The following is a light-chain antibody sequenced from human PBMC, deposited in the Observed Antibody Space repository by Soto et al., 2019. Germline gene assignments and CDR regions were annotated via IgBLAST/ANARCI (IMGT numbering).Light chain of an antibody. CDR1: QNIYSY. V-gene: IGKV1-39*01. J-gene: IGKJ2*01. CDR3: QQSYSSLMYT. CDR2: TAS. Sequence: DIQMTQSPSSLSASVGDRVTITCRASQNIYSYLNWYQQKPGKAPKLLIYTASSLQSGVPSRFSGSGSGTDFTLTISSLQPEDFATYYCQQSYSSLMYTFGQGTKLEMK.